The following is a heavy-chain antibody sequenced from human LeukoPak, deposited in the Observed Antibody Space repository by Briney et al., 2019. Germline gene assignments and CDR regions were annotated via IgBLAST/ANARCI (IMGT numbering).Heavy chain of an antibody. CDR3: ARWTADYYMDV. CDR1: GYTFTDHY. D-gene: IGHD3/OR15-3a*01. Sequence: ASVKVSCKASGYTFTDHYIHWVRQAPGQGREWMGWMNPNSGGTKCAQKFQGRVTMTRDTSISTAYTELSSLRSDDTDVYYCARWTADYYMDVWGKGTTVTVSS. CDR2: MNPNSGGT. V-gene: IGHV1-2*02. J-gene: IGHJ6*03.